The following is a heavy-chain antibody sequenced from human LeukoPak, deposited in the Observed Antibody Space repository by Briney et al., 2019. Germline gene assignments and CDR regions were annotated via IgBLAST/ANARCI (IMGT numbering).Heavy chain of an antibody. D-gene: IGHD3-16*01. CDR2: INPSSGGT. J-gene: IGHJ4*02. V-gene: IGHV1-2*02. CDR3: ARDGVPIEY. Sequence: GASVEVSCKASGYSFTGYYMHWVRQAPGQGLEWMGWINPSSGGTTYAEKFQGRVTITRDTSISTAYMELTRLRSDDTAMYYCARDGVPIEYWGQGTLVIVSS. CDR1: GYSFTGYY.